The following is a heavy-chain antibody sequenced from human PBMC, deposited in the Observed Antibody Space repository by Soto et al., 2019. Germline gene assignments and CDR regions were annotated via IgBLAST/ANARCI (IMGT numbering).Heavy chain of an antibody. Sequence: EVQLAESGGGLAQPGGSLRLACAASGFTLSGYAMDWVRQAPGKGLEYVSGISSNGVGTYYANSVQGRFTISRDNSKNTVYLQMGSLRPEDMAVYYCARRARPDFYYMDVWGKGTTVTVS. J-gene: IGHJ6*03. CDR3: ARRARPDFYYMDV. V-gene: IGHV3-64*01. CDR1: GFTLSGYA. D-gene: IGHD6-6*01. CDR2: ISSNGVGT.